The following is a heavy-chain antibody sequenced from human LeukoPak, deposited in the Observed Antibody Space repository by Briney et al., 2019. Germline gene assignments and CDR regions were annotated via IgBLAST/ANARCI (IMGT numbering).Heavy chain of an antibody. CDR1: GGSISSYY. D-gene: IGHD5-18*01. CDR2: IYYSGST. J-gene: IGHJ5*02. V-gene: IGHV4-59*01. CDR3: AGAYTAMGYGNWFDP. Sequence: SETLSLTCTVSGGSISSYYWSWIRQPPGKGLEWIGYIYYSGSTNYNPSLKSRVTISVDTSKNQFSLKLSSVTAADTAVYYCAGAYTAMGYGNWFDPWGQGTLVTVSS.